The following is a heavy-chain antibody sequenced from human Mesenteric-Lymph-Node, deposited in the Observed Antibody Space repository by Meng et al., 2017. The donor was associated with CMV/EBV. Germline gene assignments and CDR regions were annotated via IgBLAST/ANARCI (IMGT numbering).Heavy chain of an antibody. CDR2: INPNRDDT. Sequence: ASVKVSCKASGYTFSSYGINWVRQAPGQGLEWMGWINPNRDDTKYAQKFQGRVTMARDTSISTAYMELSRLRSDDTAVYYCARDYMWAFDIWGQGTMVTVSS. J-gene: IGHJ3*02. V-gene: IGHV1-2*02. CDR1: GYTFSSYG. D-gene: IGHD2-21*01. CDR3: ARDYMWAFDI.